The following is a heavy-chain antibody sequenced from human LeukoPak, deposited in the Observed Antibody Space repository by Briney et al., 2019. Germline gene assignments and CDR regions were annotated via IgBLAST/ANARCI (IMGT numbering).Heavy chain of an antibody. CDR1: GGSISSSSYY. J-gene: IGHJ4*02. D-gene: IGHD3-22*01. V-gene: IGHV4-39*07. CDR2: IYYSGST. CDR3: ASRNYYDTRGDY. Sequence: PSETLSLTCTASGGSISSSSYYWGWIRQPPGKGLEWIGSIYYSGSTYYNPSLKSRVTISVDTSKNQFSLKLSSVTAADTAVYYCASRNYYDTRGDYWGQGTLVTVSS.